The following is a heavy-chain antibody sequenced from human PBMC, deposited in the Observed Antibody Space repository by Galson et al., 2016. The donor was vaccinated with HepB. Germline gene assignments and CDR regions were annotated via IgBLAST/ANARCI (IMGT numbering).Heavy chain of an antibody. Sequence: SVKVSCKASGYTFTGYYMHWVRQAPGQGLEWMGWINPISGGTNYTQKFQGRVTMTRDTSISTAYMELRRLRSDDTAMFYCARGVSPRRTPYSSSLIFSYWGQGTLVTVSS. V-gene: IGHV1-2*02. CDR3: ARGVSPRRTPYSSSLIFSY. CDR1: GYTFTGYY. J-gene: IGHJ4*02. CDR2: INPISGGT. D-gene: IGHD6-13*01.